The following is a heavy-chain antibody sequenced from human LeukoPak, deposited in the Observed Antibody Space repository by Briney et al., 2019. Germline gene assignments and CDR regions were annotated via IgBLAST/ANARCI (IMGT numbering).Heavy chain of an antibody. J-gene: IGHJ4*02. Sequence: PGGSLRLSCAASGFTFSSYGMHWVRQAPGKGLEWVAFIRYDGSNKYYADSVKGRFTISRDNSKNTLYLQMNSLRAEDTAVYYCAKPLSSPTVPNPIDYWGQGTLVTVSS. V-gene: IGHV3-30*02. CDR3: AKPLSSPTVPNPIDY. CDR2: IRYDGSNK. CDR1: GFTFSSYG. D-gene: IGHD4-17*01.